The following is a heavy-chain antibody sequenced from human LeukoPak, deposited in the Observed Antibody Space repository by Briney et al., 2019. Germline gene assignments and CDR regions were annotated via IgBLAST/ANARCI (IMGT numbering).Heavy chain of an antibody. D-gene: IGHD6-13*01. CDR3: ARQKRSSWSRIDY. CDR1: GYRFTSYW. V-gene: IGHV5-51*01. Sequence: GEPLKISRKGSGYRFTSYWIGWVRQMPGKGLEWIGIIYPGHSDTRYSPSFQGQVTISADKSISTAYLQWSSLKASDTAMYYCARQKRSSWSRIDYWGQGTLVTVSS. CDR2: IYPGHSDT. J-gene: IGHJ4*02.